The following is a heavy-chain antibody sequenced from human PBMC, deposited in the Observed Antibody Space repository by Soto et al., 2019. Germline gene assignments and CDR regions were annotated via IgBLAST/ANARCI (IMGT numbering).Heavy chain of an antibody. CDR3: ASSTVSKVYYYYGMDV. Sequence: SETLSLTCTVSGGSISSSNYFWGWIRQPPGKGLEWIGYIYYSGRTNYNPSLKSRVTMSIDTSKNQFSLKLSSVTAVDTAVYYCASSTVSKVYYYYGMDVWGQGTTVTVSS. CDR2: IYYSGRT. V-gene: IGHV4-61*05. J-gene: IGHJ6*02. D-gene: IGHD4-17*01. CDR1: GGSISSSNYF.